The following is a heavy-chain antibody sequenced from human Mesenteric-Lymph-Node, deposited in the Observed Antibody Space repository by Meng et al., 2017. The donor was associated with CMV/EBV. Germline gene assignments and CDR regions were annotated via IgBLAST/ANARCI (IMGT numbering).Heavy chain of an antibody. V-gene: IGHV3-30*02. CDR2: IRYDGGNK. CDR1: GFTFSSYG. CDR3: AKSTTPGPAATGYFQH. Sequence: GESLKISCAASGFTFSSYGMHWVRQAPGKGLEWVAFIRYDGGNKYYADSVKGRFTISRDNSKNTLYLQMNSLRAEDTAVYYCAKSTTPGPAATGYFQHWGQGTLVTVSS. D-gene: IGHD2-2*01. J-gene: IGHJ1*01.